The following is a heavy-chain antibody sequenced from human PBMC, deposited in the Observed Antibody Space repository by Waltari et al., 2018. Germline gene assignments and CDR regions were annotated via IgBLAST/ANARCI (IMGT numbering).Heavy chain of an antibody. CDR2: PPLLLGTA. D-gene: IGHD1-20*01. J-gene: IGHJ4*02. Sequence: QVQLVQSGAEVKKPGSSVKVSCKASGGTFSSYAISWVRQAPGQGLEWMGSPPLLLGTANNQQKFRGRVTITAHKPTSTAYRELGSLRSEDTAVYYWARSNNGGGWDFDYWGQGTLVTVSS. CDR1: GGTFSSYA. V-gene: IGHV1-69*13. CDR3: ARSNNGGGWDFDY.